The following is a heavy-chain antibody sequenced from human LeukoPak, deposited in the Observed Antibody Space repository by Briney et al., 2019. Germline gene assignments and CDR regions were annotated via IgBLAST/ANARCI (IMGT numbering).Heavy chain of an antibody. D-gene: IGHD6-13*01. Sequence: SETLSLTCTVSGGSISSSSYYWGWIRQPPGKGLEWIGSIYYGGSTYYNPSPKSRVTISVDTSKNQFSLKLSSVTAADTAVYYCANKQQLTDAFDIWGQGTMVTVSS. J-gene: IGHJ3*02. V-gene: IGHV4-39*01. CDR1: GGSISSSSYY. CDR3: ANKQQLTDAFDI. CDR2: IYYGGST.